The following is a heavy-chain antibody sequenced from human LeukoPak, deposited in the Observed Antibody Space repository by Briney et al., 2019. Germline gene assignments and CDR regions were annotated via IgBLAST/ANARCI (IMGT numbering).Heavy chain of an antibody. CDR3: ARDPFLYYYDSSAKSPTVL. CDR2: IYYSGST. D-gene: IGHD3-22*01. CDR1: GGSISSGGYY. V-gene: IGHV4-31*03. J-gene: IGHJ4*02. Sequence: PSETLSLTCTVSGGSISSGGYYWSWIRQHPGKGLEWIGYIYYSGSTYYNPSLKSRVTISVDTSKNQFSLKLSSVTAADTAVYYCARDPFLYYYDSSAKSPTVLWGQGTLVTVSS.